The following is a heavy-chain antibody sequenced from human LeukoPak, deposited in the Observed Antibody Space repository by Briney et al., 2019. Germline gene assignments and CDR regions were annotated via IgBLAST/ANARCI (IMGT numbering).Heavy chain of an antibody. CDR1: GGSISSSSYY. CDR2: IYYSGST. CDR3: ARHQRPITVTHFDY. Sequence: SETLSLTCTVSGGSISSSSYYWGWIRQPPGKGLEWIGSIYYSGSTYYDPSLKSRVTISADTSKNQFSLKLSSVTAADTAVYYCARHQRPITVTHFDYWGQGTLVTVSP. J-gene: IGHJ4*02. D-gene: IGHD4-17*01. V-gene: IGHV4-39*01.